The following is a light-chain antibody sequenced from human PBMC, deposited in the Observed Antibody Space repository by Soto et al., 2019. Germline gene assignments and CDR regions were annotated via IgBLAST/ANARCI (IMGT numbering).Light chain of an antibody. CDR3: QQHSHWPPWT. Sequence: EVVLTQSPATLSLSPGERATLSCRASQNVRTFLDWYQQKPGQAPRLLIYGASNRATGIPARFSGSGSRTDFTLTISSLEPEDFAVYYCQQHSHWPPWTFGHGTRVEIQ. J-gene: IGKJ1*01. CDR1: QNVRTF. V-gene: IGKV3-11*01. CDR2: GAS.